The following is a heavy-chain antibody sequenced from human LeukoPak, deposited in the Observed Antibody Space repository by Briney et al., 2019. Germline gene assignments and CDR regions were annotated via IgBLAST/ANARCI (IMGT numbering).Heavy chain of an antibody. D-gene: IGHD1-26*01. CDR1: GYTFTSYG. J-gene: IGHJ4*02. V-gene: IGHV1-18*01. Sequence: ASVKVSCKASGYTFTSYGISWVRQAPGQGLEWMGWISAYNGNTNYAQKLQGRVTMTTDTSTSTAYMELRSLRSDGTAVYYCARDQGWELLGYYFDYWGQGTLVTVSS. CDR2: ISAYNGNT. CDR3: ARDQGWELLGYYFDY.